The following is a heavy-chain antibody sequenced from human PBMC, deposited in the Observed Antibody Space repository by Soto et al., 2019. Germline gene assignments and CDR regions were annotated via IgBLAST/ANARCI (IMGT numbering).Heavy chain of an antibody. CDR1: GGSVEVGTYY. V-gene: IGHV4-61*01. Sequence: SETLCVTCSVAGGSVEVGTYYWSWIRQPPGKGLEWIGFIHYSGSTNYNPSLKSRVTMSVDTSKNQFSLKLTSVNAADTAVYYCTRGGDAYKNGHWGQGTLVTVSS. CDR2: IHYSGST. CDR3: TRGGDAYKNGH. D-gene: IGHD2-21*01. J-gene: IGHJ4*02.